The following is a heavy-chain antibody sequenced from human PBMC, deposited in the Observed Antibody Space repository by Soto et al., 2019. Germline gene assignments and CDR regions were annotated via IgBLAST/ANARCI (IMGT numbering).Heavy chain of an antibody. J-gene: IGHJ6*04. D-gene: IGHD1-26*01. CDR1: GFTFSSYA. V-gene: IGHV3-23*01. CDR3: PYYQGAYTDGMDA. CDR2: ISASGGST. Sequence: PGGSLRLSCAASGFTFSSYAMSWVRQAAGKGLEWVSAISASGGSTYYADSVKGRFTISRDNSKNTLYLQMNSLRAEDTAVYYCPYYQGAYTDGMDAWSKGPTLTVSS.